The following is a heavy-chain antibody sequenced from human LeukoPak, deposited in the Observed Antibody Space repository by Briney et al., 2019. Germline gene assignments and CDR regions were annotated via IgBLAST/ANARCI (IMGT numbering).Heavy chain of an antibody. CDR2: INWNGGST. CDR3: ARVEKSWYGNDAFDI. D-gene: IGHD6-13*01. CDR1: GFTFDDYG. Sequence: GGSLRLSCTASGFTFDDYGMSWVRQAPGKGLEWVSGINWNGGSTGYADSVKGRFTISRDNAKNSLYLQMNSLRAEDTALYYCARVEKSWYGNDAFDIWGQGTMVTASS. V-gene: IGHV3-20*04. J-gene: IGHJ3*02.